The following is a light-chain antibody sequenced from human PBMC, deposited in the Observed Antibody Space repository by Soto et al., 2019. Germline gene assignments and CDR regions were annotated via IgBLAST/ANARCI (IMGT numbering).Light chain of an antibody. J-gene: IGKJ1*01. CDR2: AAS. CDR3: QQFDSSLWT. CDR1: QNVSPSY. V-gene: IGKV3-20*01. Sequence: EIVLTQSPGTLSLSPGERATLSCRASQNVSPSYLAWYQQKPGQPPRLLIYAASIRATGIPDRFSGSGSGTDLTLTISRLEPEDFAVYYCQQFDSSLWTFGQGITVEIK.